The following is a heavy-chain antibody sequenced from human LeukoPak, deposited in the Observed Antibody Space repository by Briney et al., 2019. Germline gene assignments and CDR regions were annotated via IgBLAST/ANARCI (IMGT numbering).Heavy chain of an antibody. CDR1: GGSFSGYY. V-gene: IGHV4-34*01. J-gene: IGHJ4*02. Sequence: PSETLSLTCAVYGGSFSGYYWSWIRQPPGKGLEWIGEINHSGSTNYNPSLKSRVTISVDTSKNQFSLKLSSVTAADTAVYYCARDHGRSFDYWGQGTLVTVSS. CDR2: INHSGST. D-gene: IGHD5-24*01. CDR3: ARDHGRSFDY.